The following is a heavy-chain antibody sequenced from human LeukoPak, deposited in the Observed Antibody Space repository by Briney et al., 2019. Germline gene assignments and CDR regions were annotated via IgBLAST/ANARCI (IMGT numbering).Heavy chain of an antibody. Sequence: KSSETLSLTCTVSGGSISSGSYYWSWIRQPAGKGLEWIGRIYTSGSTNYNPSLKSRVTISVDTSKNQFSLKLSSVTAADTAVYYCARDQSGSRFLEWFPPDYYYMDVWGKGTTVTVSS. CDR3: ARDQSGSRFLEWFPPDYYYMDV. D-gene: IGHD3-3*01. CDR2: IYTSGST. V-gene: IGHV4-61*02. CDR1: GGSISSGSYY. J-gene: IGHJ6*03.